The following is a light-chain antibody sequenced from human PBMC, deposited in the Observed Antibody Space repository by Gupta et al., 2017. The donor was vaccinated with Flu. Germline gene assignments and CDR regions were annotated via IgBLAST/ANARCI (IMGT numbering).Light chain of an antibody. CDR2: RVS. CDR3: MQGTHWRT. CDR1: QSLVHRNGNIY. V-gene: IGKV2-30*02. J-gene: IGKJ1*01. Sequence: DVVLTQSPLSLPVTLGQPASISCRSSQSLVHRNGNIYLTWFQQRPGQSPRRLIYRVSNRDSGVPDRFSGSGSGTDFTLKISRVEAEDVGVYYCMQGTHWRTFGQGTKVEIK.